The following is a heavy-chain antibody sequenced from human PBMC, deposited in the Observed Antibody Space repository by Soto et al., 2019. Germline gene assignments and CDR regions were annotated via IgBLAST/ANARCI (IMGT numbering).Heavy chain of an antibody. D-gene: IGHD3-16*01. J-gene: IGHJ6*02. CDR3: ARVPSPFDYYYAMDV. CDR1: GDSISGGTKY. Sequence: KTSETLSLTSTVSGDSISGGTKYWAWIRQHPGKGLEWIGYIFSSWTTYFNPSLKSRLTMSLDTSQNQFSLKLNSVTDADTAVYYCARVPSPFDYYYAMDVWGQGTTVTVSS. V-gene: IGHV4-30-4*01. CDR2: IFSSWTT.